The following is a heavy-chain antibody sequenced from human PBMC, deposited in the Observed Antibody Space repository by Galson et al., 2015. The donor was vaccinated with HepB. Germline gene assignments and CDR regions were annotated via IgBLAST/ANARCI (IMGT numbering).Heavy chain of an antibody. CDR3: ARSNWGQGNYYYYMDV. D-gene: IGHD7-27*01. V-gene: IGHV1-2*02. CDR2: INHNSGGT. Sequence: SVKVSCKASGYTFTGYYMHWVRQAPGQGLEWMGWINHNSGGTNYAQKFQGRVTMTRDTSISTAYMELSRLRSDDTAVYYCARSNWGQGNYYYYMDVWGKGTTVTVSS. J-gene: IGHJ6*03. CDR1: GYTFTGYY.